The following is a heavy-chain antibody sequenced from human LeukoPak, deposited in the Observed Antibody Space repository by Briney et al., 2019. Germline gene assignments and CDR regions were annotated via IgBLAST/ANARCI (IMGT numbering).Heavy chain of an antibody. CDR3: ARDVHGDYGSGWFDP. D-gene: IGHD4-17*01. CDR2: IMPLFGTA. Sequence: SVKVSCKTSGGTFNNPAISWVRQAPGQGLEWLGGIMPLFGTAGYAQKFQGSVTITKEESTRTVYLELTILTSDDTAVYYCARDVHGDYGSGWFDPWGQGTLVSVSS. J-gene: IGHJ5*02. V-gene: IGHV1-69*05. CDR1: GGTFNNPA.